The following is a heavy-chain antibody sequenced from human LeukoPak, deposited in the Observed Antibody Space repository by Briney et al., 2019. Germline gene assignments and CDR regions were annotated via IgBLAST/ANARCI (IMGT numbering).Heavy chain of an antibody. CDR2: IYYSGST. D-gene: IGHD3-22*01. Sequence: RPSETLSLTCTVSGGSISSYYWSWIRQPPGKGLEWIGYIYYSGSTNYNPSLKSRVTISVDTSKNQFSLKLSSVTAADTAVYYCARPAGYGYDSSDHDAFDIWGQGTMVTVSS. CDR1: GGSISSYY. J-gene: IGHJ3*02. V-gene: IGHV4-59*08. CDR3: ARPAGYGYDSSDHDAFDI.